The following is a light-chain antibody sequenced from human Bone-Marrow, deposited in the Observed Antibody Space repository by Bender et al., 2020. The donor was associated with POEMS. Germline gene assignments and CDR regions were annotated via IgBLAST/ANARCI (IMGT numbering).Light chain of an antibody. CDR2: EGS. J-gene: IGLJ2*01. V-gene: IGLV2-14*01. CDR1: SSDVGGYNY. Sequence: QSVLTQPASVSGSPGQSITISCTGTSSDVGGYNYVSWYRQHPGKAPKLMIYEGSKRPSGVSNRFSGSKSGNTASLTISGLQAEDEGDYYCSSHRDGETLVFGGGTKVTVL. CDR3: SSHRDGETLV.